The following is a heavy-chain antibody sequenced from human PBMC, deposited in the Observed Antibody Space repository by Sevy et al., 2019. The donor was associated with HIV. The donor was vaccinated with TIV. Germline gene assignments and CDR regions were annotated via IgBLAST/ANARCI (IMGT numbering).Heavy chain of an antibody. CDR3: ARDRGEILRSAFKS. Sequence: GGSLRLSCAASGFTFSEYGMHWVRQAPGKGLEWVAVISHDGRNYKYNADYVKVPFTISRDNSRNTLYLQMNRLRAEDTAIYYCARDRGEILRSAFKSWGQGTLVTVSS. V-gene: IGHV3-30*04. D-gene: IGHD3-10*01. CDR2: ISHDGRNYK. CDR1: GFTFSEYG. J-gene: IGHJ5*02.